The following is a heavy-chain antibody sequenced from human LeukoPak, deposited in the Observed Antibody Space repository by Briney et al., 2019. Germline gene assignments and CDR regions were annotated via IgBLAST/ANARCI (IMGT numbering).Heavy chain of an antibody. V-gene: IGHV1-46*01. J-gene: IGHJ4*02. Sequence: ASVKVSCKASGYTFTSYYMHWVRQAPGQGLEWMGIINPSGGSTSYVQKFQGRVTMTRDTSTSTVYMELSSLRSEDTAVYYCARDRNYYDTAYYFDYWGQGTLVTVSS. CDR3: ARDRNYYDTAYYFDY. CDR2: INPSGGST. CDR1: GYTFTSYY. D-gene: IGHD3-22*01.